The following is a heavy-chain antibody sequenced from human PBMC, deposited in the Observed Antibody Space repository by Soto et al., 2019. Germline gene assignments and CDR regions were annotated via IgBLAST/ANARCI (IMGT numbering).Heavy chain of an antibody. Sequence: SETLSLTCTVSGGSVSSGIYYWSWIRQPPGKGLEWIGYIYYTGSTKYNPSLKSRATISTDTSKNQLSLKVTPVTAADTAVYYCARGYYDSNGQSNTFDIWGQGTMVTVSS. CDR3: ARGYYDSNGQSNTFDI. CDR1: GGSVSSGIYY. D-gene: IGHD3-22*01. CDR2: IYYTGST. V-gene: IGHV4-61*01. J-gene: IGHJ3*02.